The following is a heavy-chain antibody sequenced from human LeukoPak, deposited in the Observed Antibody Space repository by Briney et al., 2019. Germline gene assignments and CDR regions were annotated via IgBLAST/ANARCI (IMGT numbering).Heavy chain of an antibody. J-gene: IGHJ3*02. Sequence: ASVKVSCKASGGTSSSYAISWVRQAPGQGLEWMGGIIPIFGTANYAQKFQGRVTITADESTSTAYMELSSLRSEDTAVYYCARGRPQPPLGRYDFWSGYYRRAPFDIWGQGTMVTVSS. CDR2: IIPIFGTA. CDR1: GGTSSSYA. CDR3: ARGRPQPPLGRYDFWSGYYRRAPFDI. D-gene: IGHD3-3*01. V-gene: IGHV1-69*13.